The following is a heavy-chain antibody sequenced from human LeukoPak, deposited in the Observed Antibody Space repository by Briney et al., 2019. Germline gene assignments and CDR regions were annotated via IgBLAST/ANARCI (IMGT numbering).Heavy chain of an antibody. D-gene: IGHD5-24*01. V-gene: IGHV4-34*01. J-gene: IGHJ4*02. CDR2: VNHSGST. CDR3: ARTTLEMATGYFDY. CDR1: GGSFSGYY. Sequence: NPSETLSLTCAVYGGSFSGYYWSWIRQPPGKGLEWIGEVNHSGSTNYNPSLKSRVTISVDTSKNQFSLKLSSMTAADTAVYYCARTTLEMATGYFDYWGQGTLVTVSS.